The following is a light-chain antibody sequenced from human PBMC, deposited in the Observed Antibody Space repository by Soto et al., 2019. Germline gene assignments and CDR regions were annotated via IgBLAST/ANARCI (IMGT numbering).Light chain of an antibody. J-gene: IGLJ2*01. Sequence: QTVVTQEPSFSVSPGGTVTLTCGLTSGSVSASNYPSWHQQTPGQAPRTLITRTNTRSSGVPDRFSGSLLGNKAALTISGAQAQDESMYYWVLDISGIGVFGGGNQRTFL. V-gene: IGLV8-61*01. CDR1: SGSVSASNY. CDR3: VLDISGIGV. CDR2: RTN.